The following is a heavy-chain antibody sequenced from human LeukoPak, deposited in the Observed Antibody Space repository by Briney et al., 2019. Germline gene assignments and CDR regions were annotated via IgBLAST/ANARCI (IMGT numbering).Heavy chain of an antibody. J-gene: IGHJ4*02. CDR2: INPNSDDT. V-gene: IGHV1-2*06. Sequence: ASVKVSCKASGYTFTGYYIHWVRQAPGQGLEWMGRINPNSDDTNYAQKFQGRVTLTRDTSISTAYMEVSRLRSDDTAVYYYATDYGSGVCYLTYWGQGTLVTVSS. CDR3: ATDYGSGVCYLTY. D-gene: IGHD3-22*01. CDR1: GYTFTGYY.